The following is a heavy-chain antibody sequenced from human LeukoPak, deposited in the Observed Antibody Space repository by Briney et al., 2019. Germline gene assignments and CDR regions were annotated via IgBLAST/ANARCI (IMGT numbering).Heavy chain of an antibody. V-gene: IGHV6-1*01. Sequence: SQTPSLTCAISGDSVSSNSAAWNWIRQSPSRGLEWLGRTYYRSKWYNDYAVSVKSRITINPDTSKNQFSLQLNSVTPEDTAVYYCATGSGYSSSWYPNYFDYWGQGTLVTVSS. J-gene: IGHJ4*02. CDR3: ATGSGYSSSWYPNYFDY. D-gene: IGHD6-13*01. CDR2: TYYRSKWYN. CDR1: GDSVSSNSAA.